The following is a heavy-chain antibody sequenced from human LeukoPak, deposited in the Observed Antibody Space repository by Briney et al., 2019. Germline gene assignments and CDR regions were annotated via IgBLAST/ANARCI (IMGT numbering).Heavy chain of an antibody. CDR3: ARDPVHGDNGWFGP. Sequence: SETLSLTCAVYYGSFSGYYWSWIRQPPGKGLEWIGEISHSGTTNYNPSLKSRVTMSGDTSKNQFYLKLISVTAADTAVYYCARDPVHGDNGWFGPWGQGTLVTVSS. J-gene: IGHJ5*02. V-gene: IGHV4-34*01. D-gene: IGHD4-17*01. CDR2: ISHSGTT. CDR1: YGSFSGYY.